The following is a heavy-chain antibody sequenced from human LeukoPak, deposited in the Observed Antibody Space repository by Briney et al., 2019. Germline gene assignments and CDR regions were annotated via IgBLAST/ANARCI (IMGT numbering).Heavy chain of an antibody. V-gene: IGHV3-48*01. Sequence: PGGSLRLSCAASGFTFSSYRMNWVRQAPGKGLEWLSYITSGSSTIYYADSVKGRFTISRDNAKNSLYLQMNSLRAEDTAIYFCARSSSGDYWGQGTLVTVSS. J-gene: IGHJ4*02. CDR2: ITSGSSTI. CDR1: GFTFSSYR. CDR3: ARSSSGDY. D-gene: IGHD3-10*01.